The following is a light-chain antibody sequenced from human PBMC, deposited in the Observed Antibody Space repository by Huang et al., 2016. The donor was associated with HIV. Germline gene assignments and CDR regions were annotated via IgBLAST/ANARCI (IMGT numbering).Light chain of an antibody. CDR1: QTISSY. V-gene: IGKV1-39*01. Sequence: DIQMTQSPSSLSASVGDRVTITCRASQTISSYLNWYQPKPGTAPRLLIFAASLLQSGVPSRCRGSGSGTDFTLTISSLQPEDFATYYCQQSSTSPPITFGQGTRLDIK. CDR3: QQSSTSPPIT. J-gene: IGKJ5*01. CDR2: AAS.